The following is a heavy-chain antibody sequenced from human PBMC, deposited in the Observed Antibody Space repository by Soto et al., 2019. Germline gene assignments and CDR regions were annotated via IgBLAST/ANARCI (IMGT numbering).Heavy chain of an antibody. V-gene: IGHV4-59*01. Sequence: PSETLSLTCTVSGGSISSYYWSWIRPPPGKGLGWIGYIYYSGSTNYNPSLKSRVTISVDTSKNQFSLKLSSVTAADTAVYYCAREQGRDSSGYRAYNWFDPWGQGTLVTVSS. D-gene: IGHD3-22*01. CDR3: AREQGRDSSGYRAYNWFDP. CDR1: GGSISSYY. J-gene: IGHJ5*02. CDR2: IYYSGST.